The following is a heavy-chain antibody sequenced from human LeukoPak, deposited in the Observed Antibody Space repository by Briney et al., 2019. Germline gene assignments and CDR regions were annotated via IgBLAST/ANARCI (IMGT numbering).Heavy chain of an antibody. CDR1: GFTFSRYW. V-gene: IGHV3-23*01. Sequence: PGGFLRLSCAASGFTFSRYWMYWVRLAPGKGLEWISVISGSGGRTDYADSVKGRFTISRDNSKNTLYLQMNSLRAEDTAVYYCAKTALAVAGIVPVESELDYWGQGTLVTVSS. CDR2: ISGSGGRT. J-gene: IGHJ4*02. D-gene: IGHD6-19*01. CDR3: AKTALAVAGIVPVESELDY.